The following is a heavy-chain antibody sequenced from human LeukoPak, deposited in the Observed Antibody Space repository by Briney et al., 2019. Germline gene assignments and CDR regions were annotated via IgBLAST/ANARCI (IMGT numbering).Heavy chain of an antibody. D-gene: IGHD3-22*01. Sequence: AGGSLRLSCAASGFTVSDNYMSWVRQAPGKGLEWVSVIYRGGSRYYAESVKGRFTVSRDNSKNTLYLQMNSLRAEDTAVYYCATFHYYDRSGYNYWGRGTLVTVSS. CDR2: IYRGGSR. CDR3: ATFHYYDRSGYNY. CDR1: GFTVSDNY. V-gene: IGHV3-66*01. J-gene: IGHJ4*02.